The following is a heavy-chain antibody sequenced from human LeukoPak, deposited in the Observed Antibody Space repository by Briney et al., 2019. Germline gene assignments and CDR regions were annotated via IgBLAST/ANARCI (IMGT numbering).Heavy chain of an antibody. J-gene: IGHJ5*02. Sequence: SETLSLTCTVSGGSVSSSSYYWGWVRQPPGKGPERIGSIYHSGNTYYNASLKSRVTISVDTSKNQFSLKLSSVTAADTAVYYCARRVIMSGTGVPDTWLDPWGQGTLVTVSS. V-gene: IGHV4-39*01. CDR2: IYHSGNT. D-gene: IGHD1-26*01. CDR3: ARRVIMSGTGVPDTWLDP. CDR1: GGSVSSSSYY.